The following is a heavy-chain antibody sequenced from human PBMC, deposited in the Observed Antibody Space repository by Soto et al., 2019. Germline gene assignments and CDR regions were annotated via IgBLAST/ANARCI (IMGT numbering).Heavy chain of an antibody. Sequence: QVQLVESGGGLVKPGGSLRLSCAASGFTFSDYYMSWIRQAPGKGLEWVSYISSSGSTIYYADSVKGRFTISRDNAKNSLYLQMNSLRAEDTAVYYCGRDRPYYYGSGSYSVMGPFDYWGQGTLVTVSS. D-gene: IGHD3-10*01. J-gene: IGHJ4*02. V-gene: IGHV3-11*01. CDR1: GFTFSDYY. CDR3: GRDRPYYYGSGSYSVMGPFDY. CDR2: ISSSGSTI.